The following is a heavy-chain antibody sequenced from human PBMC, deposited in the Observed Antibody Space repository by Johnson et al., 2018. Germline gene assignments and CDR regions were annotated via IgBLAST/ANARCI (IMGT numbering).Heavy chain of an antibody. Sequence: QVQLVESGAEVKKXGASXKVXCKASGYTFTSYDINWVRQATGQGLEWMGWMNPNSGNTGYAQKVQGRVTMTRNTSISTAYMGLSSLGSEDTAVYYCAGGGEQHLTAHYYYYMDVWGKGTTVTVSS. D-gene: IGHD3-10*01. CDR3: AGGGEQHLTAHYYYYMDV. V-gene: IGHV1-8*01. J-gene: IGHJ6*03. CDR1: GYTFTSYD. CDR2: MNPNSGNT.